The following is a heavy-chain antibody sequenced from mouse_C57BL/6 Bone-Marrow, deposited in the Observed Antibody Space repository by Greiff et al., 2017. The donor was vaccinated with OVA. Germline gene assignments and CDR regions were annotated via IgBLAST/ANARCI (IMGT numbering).Heavy chain of an antibody. D-gene: IGHD1-1*01. Sequence: VQVVESGAELVRPGTSVKVSCKASGYAFTNYLIEWVKQRPGQGLEWIGVINPGSGGTNYNEKFKGKATLTADKSSSTAYMQLSSLTSEDSAVYFCAREVTTVPYWYFDVWGTGTTVTVSS. CDR2: INPGSGGT. CDR3: AREVTTVPYWYFDV. CDR1: GYAFTNYL. J-gene: IGHJ1*03. V-gene: IGHV1-54*01.